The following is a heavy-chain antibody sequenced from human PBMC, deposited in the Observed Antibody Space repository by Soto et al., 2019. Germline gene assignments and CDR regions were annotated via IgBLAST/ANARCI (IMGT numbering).Heavy chain of an antibody. Sequence: EVQLLESGGGLVQPGGSLRLSCAASGFTFSSYAMSWVRQAPGKGLEWVSAISGSGGSTYYADSVKGRFTISRDNSKNTLYLQMNRLRAEDTAVYYCVRHPLRAPASCGDYSARAMDFWGQGTTVTVSS. CDR3: VRHPLRAPASCGDYSARAMDF. CDR2: ISGSGGST. J-gene: IGHJ6*02. CDR1: GFTFSSYA. V-gene: IGHV3-23*01. D-gene: IGHD4-17*01.